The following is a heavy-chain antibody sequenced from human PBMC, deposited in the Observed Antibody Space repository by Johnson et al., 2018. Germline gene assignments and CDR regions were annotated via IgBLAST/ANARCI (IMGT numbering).Heavy chain of an antibody. D-gene: IGHD6-13*01. CDR1: GFTFSSYA. V-gene: IGHV3-23*04. J-gene: IGHJ6*03. CDR2: ISGSGGST. CDR3: ARGYSSSPALVYMDV. Sequence: EVQLVESGGGLVQPGGSLRLSCAASGFTFSSYAMSWVRQAPGKGLEWVSAISGSGGSTYYPGSVKGRFTISRENAKNSLYLQMNSLGAGDTAVYDGARGYSSSPALVYMDVWGKGTTVTVSS.